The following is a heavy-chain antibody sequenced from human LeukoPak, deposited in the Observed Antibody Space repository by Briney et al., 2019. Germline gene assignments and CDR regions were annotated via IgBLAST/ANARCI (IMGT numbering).Heavy chain of an antibody. V-gene: IGHV4-59*01. J-gene: IGHJ4*02. CDR1: GASISNYY. D-gene: IGHD4-17*01. CDR3: ARGRYGDDGHY. Sequence: SETLSLTCTVSGASISNYYWSWIRQPPGKGLEWIAYINYSGGTRYNPSLKSRVTISVDTSKNQFSLKLNSVTAADTAVYYCARGRYGDDGHYWGQGTLVTVSS. CDR2: INYSGGT.